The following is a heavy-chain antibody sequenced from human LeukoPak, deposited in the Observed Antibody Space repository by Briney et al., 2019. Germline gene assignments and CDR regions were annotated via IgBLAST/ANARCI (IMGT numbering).Heavy chain of an antibody. CDR3: ARDLDSSSRRMDV. CDR2: IYTSGST. CDR1: SGSISSYY. J-gene: IGHJ6*02. V-gene: IGHV4-4*07. D-gene: IGHD3-22*01. Sequence: SETLSLTCTVSSGSISSYYWSWIRQPAGKGLEWIGRIYTSGSTNYNPSLKSRVTMSVDTSKNQFFLKLSYVTAADTAVYYCARDLDSSSRRMDVWGQGTTVTVSS.